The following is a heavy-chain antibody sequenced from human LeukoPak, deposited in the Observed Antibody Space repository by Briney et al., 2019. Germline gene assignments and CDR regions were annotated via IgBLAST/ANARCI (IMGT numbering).Heavy chain of an antibody. V-gene: IGHV3-48*03. J-gene: IGHJ4*02. D-gene: IGHD4-23*01. Sequence: PGRSLRLSCAASGFTFSSYGMHWVRQAPGEGLEWVSYMSSGGSPILYADSVKGRFTISRDNAKNSLYLQLNSLRAEDTAVYYCAREDPYGAYSVFDYWGQGTLVTVSS. CDR2: MSSGGSPI. CDR3: AREDPYGAYSVFDY. CDR1: GFTFSSYG.